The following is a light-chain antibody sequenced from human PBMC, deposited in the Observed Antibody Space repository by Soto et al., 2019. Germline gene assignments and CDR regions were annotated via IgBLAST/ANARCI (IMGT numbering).Light chain of an antibody. J-gene: IGKJ4*01. CDR2: EVS. CDR1: QSLLYSDGKTF. Sequence: EVVMTQSPLSLPVTLGQPASIFCRSSQSLLYSDGKTFLTWFHQRPGQAPRRLIYEVSIRDSGVPDRFSGSGSGTDFTLKISRVEAEDVGVYYCMQGTHWPLTFGLGTKVEIK. V-gene: IGKV2-30*01. CDR3: MQGTHWPLT.